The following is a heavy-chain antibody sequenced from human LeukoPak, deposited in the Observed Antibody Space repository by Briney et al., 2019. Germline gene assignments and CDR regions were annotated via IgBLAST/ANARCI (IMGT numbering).Heavy chain of an antibody. J-gene: IGHJ5*02. CDR2: IYHSGST. Sequence: SETLPLTCTVSGYSISSGYYWGWIRQPPGKGLEWIGSIYHSGSTYSSPSLKSRVTISVDTSRNQFSLKLTSVTAADTAVYYCARSTSGWFWFDPWGQGTLVTVSS. D-gene: IGHD6-19*01. CDR1: GYSISSGYY. CDR3: ARSTSGWFWFDP. V-gene: IGHV4-38-2*02.